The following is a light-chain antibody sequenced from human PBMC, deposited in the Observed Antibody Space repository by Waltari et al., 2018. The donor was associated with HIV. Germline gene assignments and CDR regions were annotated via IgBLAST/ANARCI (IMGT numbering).Light chain of an antibody. CDR2: EVS. CDR1: QSLLHPDGKTY. J-gene: IGKJ1*01. CDR3: MQSLQLPRT. Sequence: DIVMSQTPLSLSVTPGQPASISCKSSQSLLHPDGKTYLSWYLQKPGQPPQLLIYEVSKGHSGVAVRFRGNGSRTDFTLTSSRVEAEDVGVFYCMQSLQLPRTFGQGTKVEIK. V-gene: IGKV2D-29*01.